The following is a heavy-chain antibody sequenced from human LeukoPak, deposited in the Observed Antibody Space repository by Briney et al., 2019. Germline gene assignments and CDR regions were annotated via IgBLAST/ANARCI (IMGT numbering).Heavy chain of an antibody. J-gene: IGHJ6*03. CDR3: ARAFYPGYYSYMAV. V-gene: IGHV4-59*01. D-gene: IGHD3-3*02. CDR1: GGSISPYY. Sequence: SETLSLTCTVSGGSISPYYWSWIRQPPGKGLEWIGYIYYSGSTNYNPSLKSRVTLSVDTSKNQFSLKLSSVTAADTAVYYCARAFYPGYYSYMAVWGKGTTVTVSS. CDR2: IYYSGST.